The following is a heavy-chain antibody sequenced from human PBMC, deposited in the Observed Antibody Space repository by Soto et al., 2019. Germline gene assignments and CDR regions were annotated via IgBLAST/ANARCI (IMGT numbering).Heavy chain of an antibody. D-gene: IGHD6-13*01. CDR1: GFTFSTYS. CDR2: ISSSSSYI. Sequence: GGSLRLSCAASGFTFSTYSLNWVRQAPGRGLEWVSSISSSSSYIFYADSVKGRFTSSRDNAKNSLYLQMNSLRAEDTAVYFCARGRAAADQFDCWGQGTLVTVSS. V-gene: IGHV3-21*01. J-gene: IGHJ4*02. CDR3: ARGRAAADQFDC.